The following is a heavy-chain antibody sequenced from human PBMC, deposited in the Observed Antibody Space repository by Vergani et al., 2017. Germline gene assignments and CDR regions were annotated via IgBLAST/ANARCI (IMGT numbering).Heavy chain of an antibody. J-gene: IGHJ4*02. CDR1: GGTFSSYA. D-gene: IGHD6-13*01. CDR3: ASSKPGIAAAGTGFDY. CDR2: IIPIFGAA. V-gene: IGHV1-69*01. Sequence: QVQLVQSGAEVKKPGSSVKVSCKASGGTFSSYAISWVRQAPGQGLEWMGGIIPIFGAANYAQKFQGRVTITADDSTSTAYMELSSLRSEDTAVYYCASSKPGIAAAGTGFDYWSQGTLVTVSS.